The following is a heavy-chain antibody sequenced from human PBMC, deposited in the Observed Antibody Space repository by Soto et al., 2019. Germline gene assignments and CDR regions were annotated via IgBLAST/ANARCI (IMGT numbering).Heavy chain of an antibody. J-gene: IGHJ6*03. CDR2: IYPGDSDT. Sequence: PGESLKISCKGSGYSFTSYWIGWVRQMPGKGLEWMGIIYPGDSDTRYSPSFQGQVTISADKSISTAYLQWSSLKASDTAMYYCARHNRVPFGSPSYYYMDVWGKGTTVTGSS. V-gene: IGHV5-51*01. CDR3: ARHNRVPFGSPSYYYMDV. D-gene: IGHD3-16*01. CDR1: GYSFTSYW.